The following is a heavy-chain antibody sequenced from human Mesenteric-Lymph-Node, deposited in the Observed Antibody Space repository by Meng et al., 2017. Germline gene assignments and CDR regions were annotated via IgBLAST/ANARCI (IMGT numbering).Heavy chain of an antibody. J-gene: IGHJ4*02. D-gene: IGHD1-7*01. CDR1: GFTFNRYG. V-gene: IGHV3-30-3*01. CDR2: ISHDGIKN. CDR3: TRGHLFNWNFIDI. Sequence: VQLVESGGGVVQPGKSLTLSCVGSGFTFNRYGLHWGRQAPGKGLEWVAVISHDGIKNYYADSVKGRFTISRDNSRNTVSLQMDSLRVEDTAMYYCTRGHLFNWNFIDIWGQGTLVTVSS.